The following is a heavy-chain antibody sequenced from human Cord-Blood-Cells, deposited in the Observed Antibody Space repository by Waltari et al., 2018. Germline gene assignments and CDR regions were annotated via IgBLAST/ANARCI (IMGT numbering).Heavy chain of an antibody. V-gene: IGHV5-51*01. J-gene: IGHJ4*02. CDR1: GFSVTSYW. CDR3: ARHLSVSSGSGSYFDY. CDR2: IYSGDSDT. Sequence: VQLVQCGAEMSKPAEALQISCKGSGFSVTSYWIAGGRQPRGKGLEWMGIIYSGDSDTTYSPSFQGQVTISADTSISTAYLQWSSRKASATAMYYCARHLSVSSGSGSYFDYWGQGTLVTVAS. D-gene: IGHD3-10*01.